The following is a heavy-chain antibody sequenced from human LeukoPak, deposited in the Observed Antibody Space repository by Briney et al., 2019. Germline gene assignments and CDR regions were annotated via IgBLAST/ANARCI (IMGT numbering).Heavy chain of an antibody. J-gene: IGHJ3*02. V-gene: IGHV1-8*01. Sequence: VASVKVSCKASGYTFTSYDINWVRQATGQGLEWMGWMKPNSGNTGYAQKFQGRVTMTRNTSISTAYMELSSLRSEDTAVYYCARYSVLRYFDDDAFDIWGQGTMVTVSS. CDR1: GYTFTSYD. CDR2: MKPNSGNT. D-gene: IGHD3-9*01. CDR3: ARYSVLRYFDDDAFDI.